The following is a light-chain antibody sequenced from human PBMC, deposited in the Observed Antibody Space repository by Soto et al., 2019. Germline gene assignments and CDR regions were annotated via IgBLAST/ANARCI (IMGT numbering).Light chain of an antibody. J-gene: IGKJ4*02. Sequence: DIQMTQSPSSLSASVGDRVTITCRASQSISNYVNWYQQRPGKAPNLLIYTASTLHSGVPSRFSGSGSRRDFTHTISSLHPDDFATYYGQQSYHTLPLTFGGGTKVEI. CDR3: QQSYHTLPLT. CDR2: TAS. CDR1: QSISNY. V-gene: IGKV1-39*01.